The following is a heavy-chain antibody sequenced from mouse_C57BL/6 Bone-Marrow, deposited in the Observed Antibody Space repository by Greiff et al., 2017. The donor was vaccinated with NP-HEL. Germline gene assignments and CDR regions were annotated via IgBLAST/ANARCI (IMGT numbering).Heavy chain of an antibody. D-gene: IGHD2-2*01. CDR1: GYTFTSYG. Sequence: VQRVESGAELARPGASVKLSCKASGYTFTSYGISWVKQRTGQGLEWIGEIYPRSGNTYYNEKFKGKATLTADKSSSTAYMELRSLTSEDSAVYFCARSGYLFAYWGQGTLVTVSA. V-gene: IGHV1-81*01. CDR3: ARSGYLFAY. J-gene: IGHJ3*01. CDR2: IYPRSGNT.